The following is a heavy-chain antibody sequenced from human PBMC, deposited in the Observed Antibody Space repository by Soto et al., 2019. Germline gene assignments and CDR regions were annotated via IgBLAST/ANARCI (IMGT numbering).Heavy chain of an antibody. CDR3: ARDYVWGSEDYFDS. CDR1: GYTFTSYH. J-gene: IGHJ4*02. Sequence: QVQLVQSGAEVKKPGASVKVSCKASGYTFTSYHIPWVRQAPGQGPEWMGIINPGGGQTNYAQKFQGRVTMARDTSTSTVYMELSSLRSEDTAVYYCARDYVWGSEDYFDSWCQGTKDTVSS. V-gene: IGHV1-46*01. CDR2: INPGGGQT. D-gene: IGHD3-16*01.